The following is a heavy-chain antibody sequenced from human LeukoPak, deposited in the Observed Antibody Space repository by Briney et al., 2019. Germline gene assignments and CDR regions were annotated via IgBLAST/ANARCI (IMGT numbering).Heavy chain of an antibody. Sequence: SETLSLTCAVYGGSFSGYYWSWIRQPPGKGLGWIGEINHSGSTNYNPSLKSRVTISVDTSKNQFSLKLSSVTAADTAVYYCARGSGWYGGAFDIWGQGTMVTVSS. CDR1: GGSFSGYY. CDR2: INHSGST. J-gene: IGHJ3*02. V-gene: IGHV4-34*01. CDR3: ARGSGWYGGAFDI. D-gene: IGHD6-19*01.